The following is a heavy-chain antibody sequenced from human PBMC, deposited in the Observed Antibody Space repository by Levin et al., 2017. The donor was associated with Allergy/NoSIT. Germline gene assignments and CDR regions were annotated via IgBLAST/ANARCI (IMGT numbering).Heavy chain of an antibody. CDR1: GGSISSSSYY. CDR3: ARHLVVQDSSGYYYVGDAFDI. J-gene: IGHJ3*02. V-gene: IGHV4-39*01. CDR2: IYYSGST. D-gene: IGHD3-22*01. Sequence: PSETLSLTCTVSGGSISSSSYYWGWIRQPPGKGLEWIGSIYYSGSTYYNPSLKSRVTISVDTSKNQFSLKLSSVTAADTAVYYCARHLVVQDSSGYYYVGDAFDIWGQGTMVTVSS.